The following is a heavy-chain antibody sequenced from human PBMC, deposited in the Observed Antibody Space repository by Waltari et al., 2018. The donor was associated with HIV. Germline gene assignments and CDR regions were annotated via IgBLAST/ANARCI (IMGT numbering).Heavy chain of an antibody. CDR2: INHSGST. CDR1: GGSFSGYY. V-gene: IGHV4-34*01. D-gene: IGHD3-22*01. J-gene: IGHJ4*02. CDR3: ARGRYYYDSSGYPGYFDY. Sequence: QVQLQQWGAGLLKPSETLSLTCAVYGGSFSGYYWSWIRQPPGKGLEWIGEINHSGSTNYNPSLKSRVTISVDTSKNQFSLKLSSVTAADTAVYYCARGRYYYDSSGYPGYFDYWGQGTLVTVSS.